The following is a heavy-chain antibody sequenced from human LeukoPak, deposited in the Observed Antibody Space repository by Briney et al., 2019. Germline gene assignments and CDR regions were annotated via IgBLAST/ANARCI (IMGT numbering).Heavy chain of an antibody. Sequence: ASVKVSCKASGYTFTGYYIHWVRQAPGQGLEWMGRINPNSGGTNYAQKFQGRVTMTRDTSISTAYMELSRLRSDDTAVYYCARETKGRRDNWFDPWGQGTLVTVPS. V-gene: IGHV1-2*06. CDR3: ARETKGRRDNWFDP. CDR1: GYTFTGYY. CDR2: INPNSGGT. J-gene: IGHJ5*02.